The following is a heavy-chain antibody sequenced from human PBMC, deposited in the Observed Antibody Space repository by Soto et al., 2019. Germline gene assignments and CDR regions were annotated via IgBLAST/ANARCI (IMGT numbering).Heavy chain of an antibody. CDR1: GGTFSSYA. V-gene: IGHV1-69*13. J-gene: IGHJ4*02. D-gene: IGHD3-22*01. Sequence: SVKVSCKASGGTFSSYAISWVRRAPGQGLEWMGGIIPIFGTANYAQKFQGRVTITADESTSTAYMELSSLRSEDTAVYYCARRRTYYYDSSGYYYLDYWGQGTLVTVSS. CDR2: IIPIFGTA. CDR3: ARRRTYYYDSSGYYYLDY.